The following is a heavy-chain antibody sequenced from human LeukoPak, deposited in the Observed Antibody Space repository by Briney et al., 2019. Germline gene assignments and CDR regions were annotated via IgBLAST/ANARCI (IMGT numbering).Heavy chain of an antibody. D-gene: IGHD3-3*01. Sequence: VASVKVSCKASGYTFTGYYMHCVRQAPGQGLEWMGWINPNSGGTNYAQKFQGRVTMTRDTSISTAYMELSRLRSDDTAVYYCARLGSPEWLLYYFDYWGQGTLVTVSS. CDR3: ARLGSPEWLLYYFDY. J-gene: IGHJ4*02. V-gene: IGHV1-2*02. CDR2: INPNSGGT. CDR1: GYTFTGYY.